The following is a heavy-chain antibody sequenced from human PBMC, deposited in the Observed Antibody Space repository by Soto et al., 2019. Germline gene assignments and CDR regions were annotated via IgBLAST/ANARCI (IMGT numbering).Heavy chain of an antibody. CDR2: ISAYNGNT. J-gene: IGHJ6*02. CDR3: ARDSGELRYFDWFGLKDRYGMDV. V-gene: IGHV1-18*01. D-gene: IGHD3-9*01. CDR1: GYTFTSYG. Sequence: GASVKVSCKASGYTFTSYGISWVRQAPGQGLEWMGWISAYNGNTNYAQKLQGRVTMTTDTSTNTAYMELRSLRSDDTAVYYCARDSGELRYFDWFGLKDRYGMDVWGQGTTVTVSS.